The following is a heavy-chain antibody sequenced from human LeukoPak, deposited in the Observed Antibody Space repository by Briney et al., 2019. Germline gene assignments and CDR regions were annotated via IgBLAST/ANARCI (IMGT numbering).Heavy chain of an antibody. V-gene: IGHV3-30*02. J-gene: IGHJ3*02. CDR3: AKDYIGDNRGDAFDI. CDR1: GFIFKTYG. Sequence: GGSLRLSCAASGFIFKTYGMHWVRQAPGKGLDWVAFVRYDGSNKYYANSVKGRFTISRDNSRNTLYPQMNSLRAEDTAVYYCAKDYIGDNRGDAFDIWGQGTLVIVSS. D-gene: IGHD4/OR15-4a*01. CDR2: VRYDGSNK.